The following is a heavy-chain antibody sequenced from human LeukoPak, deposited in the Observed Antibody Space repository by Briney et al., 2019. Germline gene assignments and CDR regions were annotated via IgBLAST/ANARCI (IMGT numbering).Heavy chain of an antibody. CDR2: ISSSGSTI. J-gene: IGHJ4*02. Sequence: PGGSLRLSCVASGFTFSNYWMSWVRQAPGKGLEWVSYISSSGSTIYYADSVKGRFTISRDNAKNSLFLQMNSLRAEDTAVYYCARVLGGSGSYSYFDYWGQGTLVTVSS. V-gene: IGHV3-11*04. CDR3: ARVLGGSGSYSYFDY. D-gene: IGHD3-10*01. CDR1: GFTFSNYW.